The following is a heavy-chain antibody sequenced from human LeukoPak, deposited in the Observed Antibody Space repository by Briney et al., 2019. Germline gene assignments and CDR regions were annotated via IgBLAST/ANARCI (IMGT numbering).Heavy chain of an antibody. Sequence: ASVKFSCKASGYTFTSNYVRWVRQAPGQGLEWVGMIYPRDGSTSYARKFQGRVIVSRDTSTSTVHMELSGLRSEDTAVYYCARDQEGFDYWGQGTLVTVSS. CDR3: ARDQEGFDY. J-gene: IGHJ4*02. CDR2: IYPRDGST. CDR1: GYTFTSNY. V-gene: IGHV1-46*01.